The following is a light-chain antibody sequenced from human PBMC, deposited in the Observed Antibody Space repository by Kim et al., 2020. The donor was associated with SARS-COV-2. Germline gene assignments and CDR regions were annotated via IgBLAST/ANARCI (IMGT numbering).Light chain of an antibody. CDR3: HQSSNFPWT. V-gene: IGKV6-21*01. J-gene: IGKJ1*01. Sequence: EIVLTQSPDFQSLTPKEKVTITCRASQSIGSSLHWYQQKPDQSPKLLIKYASQSFSGVPSRFSGSGSGTDFTLTINSLEAEDAATYYCHQSSNFPWTFGQGTKVDIK. CDR1: QSIGSS. CDR2: YAS.